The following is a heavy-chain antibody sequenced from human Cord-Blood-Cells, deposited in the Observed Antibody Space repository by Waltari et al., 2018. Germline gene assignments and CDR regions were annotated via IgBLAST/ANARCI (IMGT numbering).Heavy chain of an antibody. J-gene: IGHJ3*02. CDR3: ARPPYDFWSGYWAFDI. D-gene: IGHD3-3*01. Sequence: EVQLVESGGGLVQPGGSLRLSCAASGFTFSRYWMSWVPEAPGKGREWVANIKQDGSEKYYVDSGKGRFTISRDNAKNSLYLQMNSLRAEDTAVYYCARPPYDFWSGYWAFDIWGQGTMVTVSS. CDR2: IKQDGSEK. CDR1: GFTFSRYW. V-gene: IGHV3-7*01.